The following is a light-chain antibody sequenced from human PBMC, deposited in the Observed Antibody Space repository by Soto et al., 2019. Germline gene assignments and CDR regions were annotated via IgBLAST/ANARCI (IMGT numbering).Light chain of an antibody. V-gene: IGLV2-8*01. CDR2: EVS. CDR3: SSYAGTNNYV. Sequence: QSVLTQPPSASGSPGQSVTISCTGTSSDVGGYNYVSWYQQHPAKAPKLMIYEVSKRPSGVPDRFSASKSGNTASLTVSGLQPEDEADYYCSSYAGTNNYVFGTGTKLTVL. J-gene: IGLJ1*01. CDR1: SSDVGGYNY.